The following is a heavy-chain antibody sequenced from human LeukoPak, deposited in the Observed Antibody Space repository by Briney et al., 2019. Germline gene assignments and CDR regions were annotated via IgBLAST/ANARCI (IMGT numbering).Heavy chain of an antibody. CDR3: ARHPYYDFWSDYGTEAFDI. CDR1: GLDLRNHW. Sequence: GGSLRLSCVASGLDLRNHWISWVRQAPGKGLEWVANIHPDGGSAKNYVDSVKGRFTISRDNAKNSLYLQMNSLRAEDTAVYYCARHPYYDFWSDYGTEAFDIWGQGTMVTVSS. D-gene: IGHD3-3*01. CDR2: IHPDGGSAK. V-gene: IGHV3-7*01. J-gene: IGHJ3*02.